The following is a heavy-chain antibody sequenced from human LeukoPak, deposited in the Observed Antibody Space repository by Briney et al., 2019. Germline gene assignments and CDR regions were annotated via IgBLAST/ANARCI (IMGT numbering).Heavy chain of an antibody. CDR1: GFTFSSYA. CDR3: AKSVAASGVNYFDN. Sequence: GGSLRLSCEASGFTFSSYAMHWVRQAPGKGLESVAGISSSGATTSCAGYVKGRLTISRDNSNNTLSLQMNSLRDDDTAIYYCAKSVAASGVNYFDNWGQGTLVTVSS. CDR2: ISSSGATT. V-gene: IGHV3-23*01. D-gene: IGHD6-13*01. J-gene: IGHJ4*02.